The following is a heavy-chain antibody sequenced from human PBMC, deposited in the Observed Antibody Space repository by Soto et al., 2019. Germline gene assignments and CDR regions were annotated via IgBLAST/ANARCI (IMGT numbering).Heavy chain of an antibody. CDR1: GGTFSSYA. CDR2: IIPIFGTA. D-gene: IGHD1-26*01. CDR3: ARVIAASGSYSWNWFDP. V-gene: IGHV1-69*13. Sequence: SVKVSCKASGGTFSSYAISWVRQAPGQGFEWMGGIIPIFGTANYAQKFQGRVTITADESTSTAYMELSSLRSEDTAVYYCARVIAASGSYSWNWFDPWGQGTLVNVSS. J-gene: IGHJ5*02.